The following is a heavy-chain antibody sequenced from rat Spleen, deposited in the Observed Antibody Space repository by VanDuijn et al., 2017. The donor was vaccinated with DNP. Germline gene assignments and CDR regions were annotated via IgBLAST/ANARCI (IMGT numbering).Heavy chain of an antibody. Sequence: EVQLVESGGGLVQPGRSLKLSCVVSGITLSNYGMAWVRQAPTKGLEWVAYIGSDGYAPYYGDSVKGRFTISRDNAKSTLYLQMNSLRSEDMATYYCTRRAYYFDYWGQGVMVTVSS. CDR3: TRRAYYFDY. CDR1: GITLSNYG. CDR2: IGSDGYAP. V-gene: IGHV5S13*01. J-gene: IGHJ2*01.